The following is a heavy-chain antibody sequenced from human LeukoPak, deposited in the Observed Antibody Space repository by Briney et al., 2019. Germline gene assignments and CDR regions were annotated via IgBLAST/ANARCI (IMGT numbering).Heavy chain of an antibody. CDR2: ISSSGSTI. Sequence: GGSLRLSCAASGFTFSDYYMSWIRQAPGKGLEWVSYISSSGSTIYYADSVKGRFTISRDNAKNSLYLQMNSLRAEDTAVYYCARRSGYSSSWGYNWYFDLWGRGTLVTVSS. CDR1: GFTFSDYY. D-gene: IGHD6-13*01. CDR3: ARRSGYSSSWGYNWYFDL. J-gene: IGHJ2*01. V-gene: IGHV3-11*01.